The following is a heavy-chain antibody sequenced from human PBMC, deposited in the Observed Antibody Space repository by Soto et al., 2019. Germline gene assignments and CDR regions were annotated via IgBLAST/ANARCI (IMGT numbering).Heavy chain of an antibody. J-gene: IGHJ4*02. Sequence: KTSETLSLTCTVSGGSISSSSYYWGWIRQPPGKGLEWIGSIYYSGSTYYNPSLKSRVTISVDTSKNQFSLKLSSVTAADTAVYYCARRLRFLEWSGGRYFDYWGQGTRVTVSS. D-gene: IGHD3-3*01. CDR2: IYYSGST. CDR1: GGSISSSSYY. CDR3: ARRLRFLEWSGGRYFDY. V-gene: IGHV4-39*01.